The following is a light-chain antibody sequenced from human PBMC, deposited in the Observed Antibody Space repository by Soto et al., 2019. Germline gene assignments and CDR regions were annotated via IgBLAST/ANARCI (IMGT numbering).Light chain of an antibody. J-gene: IGLJ3*02. Sequence: QSALTQPRSVSGSPGQSVTISCTGTSSDVGAYNYVSWYQQHPGKVPKLMIYDVSSRPSGVPDRFSGSKSGNTASLTISGRQADDEADYYCCSYAGSYTVVFGGGTKLTVL. CDR2: DVS. CDR1: SSDVGAYNY. V-gene: IGLV2-11*01. CDR3: CSYAGSYTVV.